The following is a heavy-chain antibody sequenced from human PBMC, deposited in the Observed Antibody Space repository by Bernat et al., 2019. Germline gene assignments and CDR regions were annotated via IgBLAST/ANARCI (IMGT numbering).Heavy chain of an antibody. V-gene: IGHV4-39*07. Sequence: QLQLQESGPGLVKPSETLSLTCTVSGGSISSSSYYWGWIRQPPGKGLEWIGSIYYSGSTYYNPSLKSRVTISVDTSKNQFSLKLSSVTAADTAVLYCARDYCSGGSCPDYMDVWGKGTTVTVSS. D-gene: IGHD2-15*01. J-gene: IGHJ6*03. CDR2: IYYSGST. CDR1: GGSISSSSYY. CDR3: ARDYCSGGSCPDYMDV.